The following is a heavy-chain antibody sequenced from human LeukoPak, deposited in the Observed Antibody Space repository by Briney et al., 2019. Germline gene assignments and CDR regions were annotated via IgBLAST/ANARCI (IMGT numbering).Heavy chain of an antibody. Sequence: SETLSPTCTVSGGSISSYYWSWIRQPAGKGLEWIGRIYTSGSTNYNPSLKSRVTISVDTSKNQFSLKLSSVTAADTAVYYCARRTTVTTFDHWGQGTLVTVSS. D-gene: IGHD4-17*01. J-gene: IGHJ4*02. CDR3: ARRTTVTTFDH. CDR1: GGSISSYY. CDR2: IYTSGST. V-gene: IGHV4-4*07.